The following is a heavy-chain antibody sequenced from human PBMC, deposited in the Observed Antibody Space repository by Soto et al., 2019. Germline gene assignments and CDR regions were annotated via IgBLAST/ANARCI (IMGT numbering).Heavy chain of an antibody. CDR3: ARGVAILTGYPDLYF. CDR2: ISYDGSNK. J-gene: IGHJ4*02. Sequence: QVQLVESGGGVVQPGRSLRLSCAASGFTFSSYAMHWVRQAPGKGLEWVAVISYDGSNKYYADSVKGRFTISRDNSKNTLYLQMNSLRAEDTSVYYCARGVAILTGYPDLYFLGQGTLVTVSS. D-gene: IGHD3-9*01. V-gene: IGHV3-30-3*01. CDR1: GFTFSSYA.